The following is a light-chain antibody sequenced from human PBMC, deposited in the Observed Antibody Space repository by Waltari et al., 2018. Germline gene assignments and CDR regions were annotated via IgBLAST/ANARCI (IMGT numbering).Light chain of an antibody. V-gene: IGKV3-20*01. CDR1: QSVSSY. J-gene: IGKJ3*01. CDR2: DAS. Sequence: EIVLTQSPGTLSLSPGERATLSCRASQSVSSYLTWYQQKPGKAPRLLIYDASTRSTGIPDGFSGSGSGTDCTLTISRLEPEDFAVYYCQQYGTSPFTFGPGTKVDIK. CDR3: QQYGTSPFT.